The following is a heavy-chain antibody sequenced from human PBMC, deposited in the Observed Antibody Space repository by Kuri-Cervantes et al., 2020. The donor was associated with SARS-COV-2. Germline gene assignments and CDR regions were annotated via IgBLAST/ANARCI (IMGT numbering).Heavy chain of an antibody. CDR1: GFTFSDHY. CDR3: ASAVAGLFDY. D-gene: IGHD6-19*01. CDR2: TRNKTNSYTT. V-gene: IGHV3-72*01. Sequence: GGSLRLSCAASGFTFSDHYMDWVRQAPGKGLEWVGRTRNKTNSYTTEYAASVKGRFTISRDDSKNSLYLQMNSLKTEDTAVYYCASAVAGLFDYLGQGTLVTVSS. J-gene: IGHJ4*02.